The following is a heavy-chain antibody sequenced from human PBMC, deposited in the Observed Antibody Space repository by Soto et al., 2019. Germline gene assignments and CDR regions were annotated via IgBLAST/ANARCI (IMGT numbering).Heavy chain of an antibody. V-gene: IGHV1-2*02. J-gene: IGHJ3*01. Sequence: ASVKVSSKASGYAFTGHYIQWVRQAPGQGLEWMGWINPKSGGTIYAQRFQGRVTMSRDTSISTAYMDLSSLRSDDTAVYYCGRDSDYDILTGYSRNAFHVWGQGTVVTVSS. CDR3: GRDSDYDILTGYSRNAFHV. D-gene: IGHD3-9*01. CDR1: GYAFTGHY. CDR2: INPKSGGT.